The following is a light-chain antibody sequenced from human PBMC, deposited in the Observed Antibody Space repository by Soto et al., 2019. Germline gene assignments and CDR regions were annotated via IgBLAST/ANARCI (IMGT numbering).Light chain of an antibody. CDR2: DVS. Sequence: QSAMTQPASVSGSPGRSITMSCTGTSSDVGRYTSVSWYRQHPGKAPKLMIYDVSNRPSGVSNRFSGSKSGNTASLTISGLQAEDEAEYYCSSYTSSSTVVFGGGTKLTVL. J-gene: IGLJ2*01. V-gene: IGLV2-14*01. CDR3: SSYTSSSTVV. CDR1: SSDVGRYTS.